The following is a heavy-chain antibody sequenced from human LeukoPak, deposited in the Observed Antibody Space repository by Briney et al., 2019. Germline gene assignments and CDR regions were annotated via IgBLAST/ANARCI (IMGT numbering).Heavy chain of an antibody. D-gene: IGHD2-21*02. Sequence: GASVKVSCKASGYTFTSYYMHWVRQAPGQGLEWMGIINPSGGSTSYAQKFQGRVTMTRDTSTSTVYMELSSLRSEDTAVYYCARGRPKRPTVVVTTVLVDYWGQGTLVTVSS. V-gene: IGHV1-46*01. CDR2: INPSGGST. J-gene: IGHJ4*02. CDR1: GYTFTSYY. CDR3: ARGRPKRPTVVVTTVLVDY.